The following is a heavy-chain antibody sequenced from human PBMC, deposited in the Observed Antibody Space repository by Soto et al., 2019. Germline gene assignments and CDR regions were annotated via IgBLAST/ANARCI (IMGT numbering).Heavy chain of an antibody. Sequence: GGSLRLSCAASGFTFSSYAMSWVRQAPGKGLEWVSAIIGGGGRTYYADTVKGRFTISRDNSKNTLYLQMNSLRAEDTAVYYCEKETIDYGDFPYLDSWGQGPLAPVPS. CDR1: GFTFSSYA. D-gene: IGHD4-17*01. J-gene: IGHJ4*02. V-gene: IGHV3-23*01. CDR2: IIGGGGRT. CDR3: EKETIDYGDFPYLDS.